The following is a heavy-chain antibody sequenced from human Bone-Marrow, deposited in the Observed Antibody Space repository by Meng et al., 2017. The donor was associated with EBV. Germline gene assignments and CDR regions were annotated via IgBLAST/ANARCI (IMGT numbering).Heavy chain of an antibody. Sequence: QTCGPRLVQPSGTRSLTCAVSGGSLSSRTWWSWARQSPGEGLEWIGEIHHVGSTNYNPSLKSRVTISIDKSKKQFSLKLSSVTAADTAVYYCARRDYYDDTGYFDYWGQGTLVTVSS. CDR3: ARRDYYDDTGYFDY. J-gene: IGHJ4*02. V-gene: IGHV4-4*02. CDR1: GGSLSSRTW. D-gene: IGHD3-16*01. CDR2: IHHVGST.